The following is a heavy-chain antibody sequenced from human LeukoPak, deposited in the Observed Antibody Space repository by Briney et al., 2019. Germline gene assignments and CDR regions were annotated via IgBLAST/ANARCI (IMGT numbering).Heavy chain of an antibody. CDR2: IYISGST. D-gene: IGHD3-9*01. V-gene: IGHV4-4*07. CDR1: GGSISSSY. Sequence: SETLYLTCSVSGGSISSSYWSWIRQPAGKGLEWIGRIYISGSTNYNPSLKSRVTMSVDTSKNQFSLKLSSVTAADTAVYYCAGTRNYDILTGYYNWGQGTLVTVSS. J-gene: IGHJ4*02. CDR3: AGTRNYDILTGYYN.